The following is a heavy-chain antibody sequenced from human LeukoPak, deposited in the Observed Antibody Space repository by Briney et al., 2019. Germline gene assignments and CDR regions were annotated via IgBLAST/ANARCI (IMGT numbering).Heavy chain of an antibody. CDR3: ASSLKPTYYYDSSGYYDDY. V-gene: IGHV3-21*01. CDR1: GFTFSSYS. J-gene: IGHJ4*02. CDR2: ISSRSSYI. Sequence: PGGSLRLSCAASGFTFSSYSMNWVRQAPGKGLEWVSSISSRSSYIYYADSVKGRFTISRDNAKNSLYLQMNSLRAEDTAVYYCASSLKPTYYYDSSGYYDDYWGQGTLVTVSS. D-gene: IGHD3-22*01.